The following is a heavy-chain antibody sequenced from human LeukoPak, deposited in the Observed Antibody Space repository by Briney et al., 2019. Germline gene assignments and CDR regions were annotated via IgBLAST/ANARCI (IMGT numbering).Heavy chain of an antibody. V-gene: IGHV3-30*04. D-gene: IGHD3-10*01. CDR1: GFTFSSYA. J-gene: IGHJ4*02. CDR2: ISYDGSNK. Sequence: GGSLRLSCAASGFTFSSYAMHWVRQAPGKGLEWVAVISYDGSNKYYADSVKGRFTISRDNSKNTLYLQMNSLRAEDTAVYYCAKDTYYYYGSGSYQLDYWGQGTLVTVSS. CDR3: AKDTYYYYGSGSYQLDY.